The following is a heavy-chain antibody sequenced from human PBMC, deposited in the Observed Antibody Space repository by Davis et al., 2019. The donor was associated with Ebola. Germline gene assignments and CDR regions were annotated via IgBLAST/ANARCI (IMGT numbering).Heavy chain of an antibody. J-gene: IGHJ4*02. CDR2: IYYSGST. CDR3: ASWGPYDYVWGSYGY. CDR1: GFTFSSYSMN. V-gene: IGHV4-59*05. D-gene: IGHD3-16*01. Sequence: GSLRLSCAASGFTFSSYSMNWVRQAPGKGLEWIGSIYYSGSTYYNPSLKSRVTISVDTSKNQFSLKLSSVTAADTAVYYCASWGPYDYVWGSYGYWGQGTLVTVSS.